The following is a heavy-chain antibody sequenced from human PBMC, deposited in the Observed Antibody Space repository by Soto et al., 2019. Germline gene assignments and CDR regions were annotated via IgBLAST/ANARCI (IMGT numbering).Heavy chain of an antibody. J-gene: IGHJ5*02. CDR3: ARDISYYYDMFWFDP. CDR1: GFTFSSYA. D-gene: IGHD3-22*01. CDR2: ISYDGSNK. V-gene: IGHV3-30-3*01. Sequence: PGGSLRLSCAASGFTFSSYAMHWVRQAPGKGLEWVAVISYDGSNKYYADSVKGRFTISRDNSKNTLYLQMNSLRAEDTAVYYCARDISYYYDMFWFDPWGQGTLVTVSS.